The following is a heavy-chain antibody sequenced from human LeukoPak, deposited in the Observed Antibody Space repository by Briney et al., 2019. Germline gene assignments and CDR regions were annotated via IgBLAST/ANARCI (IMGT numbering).Heavy chain of an antibody. D-gene: IGHD6-6*01. V-gene: IGHV3-9*01. Sequence: GRSLRLSCAASGFTFDDYAVHWVRQAPGKGLEWVTGISWNSGSIGYADSVKGRFTISRDNSKNTLYLQMNSLRAEDTAVYYCARDGSADWYFDLWGRGTLVTVSS. CDR1: GFTFDDYA. CDR3: ARDGSADWYFDL. J-gene: IGHJ2*01. CDR2: ISWNSGSI.